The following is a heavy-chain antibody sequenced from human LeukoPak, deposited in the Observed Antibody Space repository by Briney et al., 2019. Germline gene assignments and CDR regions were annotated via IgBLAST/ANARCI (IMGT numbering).Heavy chain of an antibody. V-gene: IGHV3-23*01. D-gene: IGHD6-13*01. CDR3: ASANSSSWPHEYDY. J-gene: IGHJ4*02. Sequence: PGGSLRLSCAASGFTFSTYAMSWVRQAPGKGLEWVSTISGSGGSTYYADSVKGRFTISRDNSKNTLYLQMNSLRAEDMAVYYCASANSSSWPHEYDYWGQGTLVTVSS. CDR2: ISGSGGST. CDR1: GFTFSTYA.